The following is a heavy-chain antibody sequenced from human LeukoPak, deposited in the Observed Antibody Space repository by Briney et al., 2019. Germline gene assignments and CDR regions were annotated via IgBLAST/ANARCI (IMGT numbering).Heavy chain of an antibody. D-gene: IGHD3-10*01. J-gene: IGHJ4*02. CDR1: GGSISSSSYY. Sequence: PSETLSLTCTVSGGSISSSSYYWGWIRQPPGKGLEWIGSIYYSGSTYYNPSLKSRVTISVDTSKNQFSLKLSSVTAADTAVYYCAGLLWFGETGGRVFDYWGQGTLVTVSS. CDR2: IYYSGST. V-gene: IGHV4-39*07. CDR3: AGLLWFGETGGRVFDY.